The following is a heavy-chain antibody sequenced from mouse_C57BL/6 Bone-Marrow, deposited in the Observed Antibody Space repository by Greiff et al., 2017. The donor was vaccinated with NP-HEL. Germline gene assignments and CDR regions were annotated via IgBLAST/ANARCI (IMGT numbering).Heavy chain of an antibody. CDR2: IYPGSGST. D-gene: IGHD1-1*01. Sequence: VQLQQPGAELVKPGASVKMSCKASGYTFTSYWITWVKQRPGQGLEWIGDIYPGSGSTNYNEKFKSKATLTVDTSSSTAYMQLSSLTSEDSAVYYCARAHLIYYYGSSWAMDYWGQGTSVTVSS. V-gene: IGHV1-55*01. J-gene: IGHJ4*01. CDR1: GYTFTSYW. CDR3: ARAHLIYYYGSSWAMDY.